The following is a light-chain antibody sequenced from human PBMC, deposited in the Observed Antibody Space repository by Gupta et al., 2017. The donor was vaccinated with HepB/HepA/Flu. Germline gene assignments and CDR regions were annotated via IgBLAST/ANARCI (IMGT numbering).Light chain of an antibody. Sequence: DIVMTQSPDSLAVSLGARATINCKSSQSVLYSSNNKNYVAWYQQKPGQPPKLLIYWASTRESGVPDRFSGSGSGTDFTLTISSLQAEDVAVYYCQQYYSTRTFGQGTKVEIK. CDR3: QQYYSTRT. CDR2: WAS. CDR1: QSVLYSSNNKNY. V-gene: IGKV4-1*01. J-gene: IGKJ1*01.